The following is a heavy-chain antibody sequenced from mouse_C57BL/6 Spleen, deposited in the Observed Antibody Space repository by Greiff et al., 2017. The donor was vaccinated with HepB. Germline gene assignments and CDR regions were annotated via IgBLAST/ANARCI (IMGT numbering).Heavy chain of an antibody. J-gene: IGHJ1*03. V-gene: IGHV1-55*01. D-gene: IGHD2-3*01. CDR3: ALYNGYYWYVDV. CDR1: GYTFTSYW. CDR2: IYPGSGST. Sequence: VQLQQPGAELVKPGASVKMSCKASGYTFTSYWITWVKQRPGQGLEWIGDIYPGSGSTNYNEKFKSKATLTVDTSSSTAYMQLSSLTSEDSAVYYCALYNGYYWYVDVWGTGTTVTVSS.